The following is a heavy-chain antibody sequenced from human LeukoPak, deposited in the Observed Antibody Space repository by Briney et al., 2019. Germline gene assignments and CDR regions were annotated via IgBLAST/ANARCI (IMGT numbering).Heavy chain of an antibody. CDR3: GGGAGVVVAARYFDY. D-gene: IGHD2-15*01. V-gene: IGHV3-33*01. Sequence: GRALTLSCAASGFTFSSYGMLWVRQAPGKGLEWVAVTWYDGSNKYYADSVKGRFTISRDNSKNTLYLQKNSLRAEDTAVYYCGGGAGVVVAARYFDYWGQGTLVTVSS. CDR1: GFTFSSYG. J-gene: IGHJ4*02. CDR2: TWYDGSNK.